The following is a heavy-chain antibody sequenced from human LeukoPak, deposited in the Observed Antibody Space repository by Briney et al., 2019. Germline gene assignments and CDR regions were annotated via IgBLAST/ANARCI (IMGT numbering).Heavy chain of an antibody. CDR3: ARGVVVWNDESNAFDI. Sequence: GGSLRLSCAASGFTFSSYGMHWVRQAPGKGLEWVAFIRYDGSNKYYADSVKGRFTISRDNAKNSLYLQMNSLRAEDTAVYYCARGVVVWNDESNAFDIWGQGTMVTVSS. D-gene: IGHD1-1*01. CDR2: IRYDGSNK. V-gene: IGHV3-30*02. CDR1: GFTFSSYG. J-gene: IGHJ3*02.